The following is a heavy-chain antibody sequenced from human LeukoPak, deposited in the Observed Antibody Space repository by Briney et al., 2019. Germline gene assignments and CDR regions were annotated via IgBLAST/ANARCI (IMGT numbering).Heavy chain of an antibody. CDR1: GASISDDY. CDR2: VYYSGSS. CDR3: ARAASGDRYSGDAKDRYFFGY. D-gene: IGHD5-12*01. J-gene: IGHJ4*02. Sequence: SSDTLSLTCTVSGASISDDYWTWIRQAPGKGLDWIASVYYSGSSNYNPSLKSRLTILVEASKNQISLKLSSVTAADTAVYFCARAASGDRYSGDAKDRYFFGYWGQGTLVTVSS. V-gene: IGHV4-59*07.